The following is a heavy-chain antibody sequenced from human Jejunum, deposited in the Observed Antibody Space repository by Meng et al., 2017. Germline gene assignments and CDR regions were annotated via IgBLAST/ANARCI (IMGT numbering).Heavy chain of an antibody. D-gene: IGHD2-15*01. CDR2: INPDSGGT. J-gene: IGHJ5*02. CDR1: GYTFTGYY. CDR3: ARAPDYSDNWFDP. Sequence: QVQLVQSGAEVKKPGASVKVSCKASGYTFTGYYMHWVRHAPGQGLEWMGRINPDSGGTNFAQKFQGRVTMTRDTSISTAYMELSRLTSDDTAVYYCARAPDYSDNWFDPWGQGTLVTVSS. V-gene: IGHV1-2*06.